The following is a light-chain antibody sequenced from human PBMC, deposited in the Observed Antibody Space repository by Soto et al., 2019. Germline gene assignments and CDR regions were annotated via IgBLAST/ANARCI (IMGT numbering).Light chain of an antibody. CDR2: NVS. V-gene: IGKV2-30*01. CDR1: QSLVYINGNTY. CDR3: MQGTHWPLT. Sequence: DVVMTQSPLSLPVTLGQPASISCRSSQSLVYINGNTYLNWFQQRPGQSPRRLIYNVSKRDSGVPDRFSGSGSGTDFTLKISRVEAEDVGVYYCMQGTHWPLTFGPGTKVDIK. J-gene: IGKJ3*01.